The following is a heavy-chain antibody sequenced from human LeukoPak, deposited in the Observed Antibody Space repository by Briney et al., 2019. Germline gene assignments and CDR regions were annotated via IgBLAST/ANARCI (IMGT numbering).Heavy chain of an antibody. CDR3: ARRIFGGSFDY. CDR2: IYYSGST. CDR1: GGSISSSSYY. Sequence: SETLSLTCTVSGGSISSSSYYWGWIRQPPGKGLEWIGSIYYSGSTYYNPSLKSRVTISVDTSKNQFSLKLSSVTGADTAVYYCARRIFGGSFDYWGPGTLVTVSS. J-gene: IGHJ4*02. D-gene: IGHD3-3*02. V-gene: IGHV4-39*01.